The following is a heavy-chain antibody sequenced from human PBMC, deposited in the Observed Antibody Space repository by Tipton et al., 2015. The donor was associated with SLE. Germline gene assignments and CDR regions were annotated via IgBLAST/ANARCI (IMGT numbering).Heavy chain of an antibody. J-gene: IGHJ4*02. CDR3: ARSDGGH. Sequence: TLSLTCVVSNYSISSAYYWGWIRQPPGKGLEWIASIYHRGSTYYNLSLKNRVTILIDTSKNQFSLKLNSVTAADTALYYCARSDGGHWGQGTLVTVSS. CDR2: IYHRGST. CDR1: NYSISSAYY. V-gene: IGHV4-38-2*01. D-gene: IGHD3-16*01.